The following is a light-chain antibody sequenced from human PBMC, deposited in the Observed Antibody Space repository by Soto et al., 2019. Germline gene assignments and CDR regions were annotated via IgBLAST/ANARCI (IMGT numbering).Light chain of an antibody. V-gene: IGKV3-15*01. Sequence: EIVMTQSPATVSVSLGERATLSCRASQSVSSNLAWYRQKPGQAPRLLIFHASTRATGIPARFSGSGSGTEFTLTISGLQSEDFAVYYCQQYNNWAPEFGAGTKVDIK. J-gene: IGKJ3*01. CDR2: HAS. CDR1: QSVSSN. CDR3: QQYNNWAPE.